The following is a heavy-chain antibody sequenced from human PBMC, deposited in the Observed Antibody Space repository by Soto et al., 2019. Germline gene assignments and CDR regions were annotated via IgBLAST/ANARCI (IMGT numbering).Heavy chain of an antibody. J-gene: IGHJ4*02. CDR1: GGSISNHY. CDR3: ASRRDGYNLFDY. V-gene: IGHV4-59*08. D-gene: IGHD5-12*01. Sequence: SETLCLTNTVSGGSISNHYWSWIRQPPGKGLEWIGYIYYSGSTNYNPSLKSRVTISVDTSKNQFSLKLSSVTAADTAVYYCASRRDGYNLFDYWGQGTLVTVSS. CDR2: IYYSGST.